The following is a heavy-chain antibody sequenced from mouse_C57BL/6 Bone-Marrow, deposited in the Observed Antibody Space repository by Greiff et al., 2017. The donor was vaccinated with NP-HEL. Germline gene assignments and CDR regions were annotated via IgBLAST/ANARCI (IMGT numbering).Heavy chain of an antibody. D-gene: IGHD2-4*01. Sequence: QVQLQQPGTALVKPGASVKLSCKASGYTFTSSWMHWVKQRPGQGLEWIGNINPSNGGTNYNEKFKSKATLTVDKSSSTAYMQLSSLTSEDSAVYYCASGDYDGWYFDDWGKGTTLTASS. V-gene: IGHV1-53*01. CDR1: GYTFTSSW. CDR3: ASGDYDGWYFDD. CDR2: INPSNGGT. J-gene: IGHJ2*01.